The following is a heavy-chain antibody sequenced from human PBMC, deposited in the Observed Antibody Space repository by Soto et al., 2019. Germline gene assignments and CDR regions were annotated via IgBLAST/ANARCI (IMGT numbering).Heavy chain of an antibody. CDR1: GGSISSGGYY. CDR3: ARSSGSYYVSRSEYFFDY. CDR2: IYYSGST. V-gene: IGHV4-31*03. Sequence: PSETLSLTCTVSGGSISSGGYYWSWIRQHPGKGLEWIGYIYYSGSTYYNPSLKSRVTISVDTSKNQFSQKLSSVTAADTAVYYCARSSGSYYVSRSEYFFDYWGQGTLVTVSS. J-gene: IGHJ4*02. D-gene: IGHD1-26*01.